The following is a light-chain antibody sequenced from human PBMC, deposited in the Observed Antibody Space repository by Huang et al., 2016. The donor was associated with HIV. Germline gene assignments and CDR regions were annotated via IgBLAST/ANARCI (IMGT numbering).Light chain of an antibody. J-gene: IGKJ4*01. CDR1: QTISNY. V-gene: IGKV1-39*01. CDR2: GVS. Sequence: DIQMTQSPSSLSASIGDRVTITCRTSQTISNYLNWYQQIPGKVPKLLIYGVSRLQSGVPSRFSGGGSGTEFTFTINSLQPEDFATYFCQQSYSAPFTFAGGTKVDIK. CDR3: QQSYSAPFT.